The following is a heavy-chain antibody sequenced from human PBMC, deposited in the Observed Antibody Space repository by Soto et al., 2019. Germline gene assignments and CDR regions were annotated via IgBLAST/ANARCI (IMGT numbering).Heavy chain of an antibody. CDR3: ARDRNYDAFDY. V-gene: IGHV1-2*02. CDR1: GYTFTDYY. CDR2: LNPNSGAT. Sequence: ASMKVSWKASGYTFTDYYIHWVRQAPGQGLDWMGWLNPNSGATRYGQKFQGRVTMTSDMSISTAYMELSSLTSDETAVYSCARDRNYDAFDYWGQGTPVTVSS. D-gene: IGHD4-4*01. J-gene: IGHJ4*02.